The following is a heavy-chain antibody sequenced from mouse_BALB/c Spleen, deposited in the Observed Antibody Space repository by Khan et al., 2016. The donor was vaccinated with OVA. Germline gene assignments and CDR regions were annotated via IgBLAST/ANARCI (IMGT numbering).Heavy chain of an antibody. CDR3: ARRGLYCIVAY. Sequence: VQLQESGAELAKPGASVKMSCKASGYTFTTYWMHWVKQRPGQGLEWIGYIDPSTGYTEYNQKFKDKATLTTDKSSSTAYMQPSSLTSEDSAVYYCARRGLYCIVAYWGQGTLVTVSA. V-gene: IGHV1-7*01. D-gene: IGHD2-12*01. CDR1: GYTFTTYW. J-gene: IGHJ3*01. CDR2: IDPSTGYT.